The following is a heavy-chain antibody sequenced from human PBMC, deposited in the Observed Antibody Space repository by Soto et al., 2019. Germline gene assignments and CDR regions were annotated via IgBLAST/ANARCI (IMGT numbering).Heavy chain of an antibody. Sequence: QVQLVQSGAEVKKPGASVKVSCKASGYTFTSYGIRWVRQAPGQGLEWMGWISAYNGNTNYAQKLQGRVTMTTDTSTSTAYMELRSLRSDDTAVYYCAMVRDLSNYYYYGMDVRGQGTTVTVSS. CDR1: GYTFTSYG. CDR3: AMVRDLSNYYYYGMDV. D-gene: IGHD3-10*01. J-gene: IGHJ6*02. CDR2: ISAYNGNT. V-gene: IGHV1-18*01.